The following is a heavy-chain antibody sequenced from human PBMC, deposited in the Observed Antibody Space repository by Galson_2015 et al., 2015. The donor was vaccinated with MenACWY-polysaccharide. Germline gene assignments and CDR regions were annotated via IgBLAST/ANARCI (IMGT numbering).Heavy chain of an antibody. D-gene: IGHD6-19*01. J-gene: IGHJ6*02. CDR1: GFTFSSYA. Sequence: SLRLSCAASGFTFSSYAMSWVRQAPGKGLEWVSAISGSGGSTYYADSVKGRFTISRDNSKNTLYLQMNSLRAEDTAVYYCAKDIVAVADYYYYYYGMDVWGQGTTVTVSS. CDR2: ISGSGGST. CDR3: AKDIVAVADYYYYYYGMDV. V-gene: IGHV3-23*01.